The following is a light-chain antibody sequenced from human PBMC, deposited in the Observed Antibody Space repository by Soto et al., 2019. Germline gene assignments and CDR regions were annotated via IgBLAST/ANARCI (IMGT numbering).Light chain of an antibody. Sequence: QSALTQPASVSGSAGQSITISCTGTSSDVGGYNLVSWYQQHPGKAPKLMIYEVSKRPSGVSNRFSGSKSGNTASLTISGLQAEDEADYYCCSYAGSSTFVFGGGTKLPVL. J-gene: IGLJ2*01. CDR3: CSYAGSSTFV. V-gene: IGLV2-23*02. CDR1: SSDVGGYNL. CDR2: EVS.